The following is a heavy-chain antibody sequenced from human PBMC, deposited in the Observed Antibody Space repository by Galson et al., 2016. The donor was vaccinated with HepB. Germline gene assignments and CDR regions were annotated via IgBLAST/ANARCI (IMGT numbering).Heavy chain of an antibody. V-gene: IGHV4-59*01. Sequence: SETLSLTCTISGGSISSYYWSWIRQSPGKGLEWIGYVFYSGSTSYNPSLKSRVTISVDTSKNQFSLKLRSVTVADTAVYYCARSPGSYWGQGTLVTVSS. CDR1: GGSISSYY. J-gene: IGHJ4*02. CDR3: ARSPGSY. D-gene: IGHD3-10*01. CDR2: VFYSGST.